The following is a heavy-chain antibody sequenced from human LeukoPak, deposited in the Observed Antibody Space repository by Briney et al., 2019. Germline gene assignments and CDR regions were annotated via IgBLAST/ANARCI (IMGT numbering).Heavy chain of an antibody. CDR2: FHYSGTT. Sequence: SETLSLTCAVSGGSISGYYWIWIRQSPGEGLEGIGHFHYSGTTDYNPSLNSRVTISLDTSRKQFSLKLSSVSAADTAVYYCARATAGNTYGATDSWGQGTLVTVSS. CDR1: GGSISGYY. J-gene: IGHJ4*02. D-gene: IGHD5-18*01. V-gene: IGHV4-59*01. CDR3: ARATAGNTYGATDS.